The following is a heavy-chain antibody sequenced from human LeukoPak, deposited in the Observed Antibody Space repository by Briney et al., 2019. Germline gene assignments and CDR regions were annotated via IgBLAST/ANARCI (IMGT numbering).Heavy chain of an antibody. CDR1: GFTFSSYS. CDR2: ISYDGSNK. Sequence: GGSLRLSCAASGFTFSSYSMNWVRQAPGKGLEWVAVISYDGSNKYYADSVKGRFTISRDSSKNTLYLQMNSLRAEDTAMYYCTRDLHYHDSSGYTPWNFDLWGRGTLVTVSS. J-gene: IGHJ2*01. D-gene: IGHD3-22*01. V-gene: IGHV3-30*03. CDR3: TRDLHYHDSSGYTPWNFDL.